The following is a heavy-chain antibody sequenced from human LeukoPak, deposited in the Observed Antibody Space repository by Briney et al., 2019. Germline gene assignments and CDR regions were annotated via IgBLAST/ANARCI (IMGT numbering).Heavy chain of an antibody. CDR2: TYYRSKWYN. CDR1: GDSVSSNSGA. Sequence: SQTLSLTCAISGDSVSSNSGAWNWIRQSPSRGLEWLGRTYYRSKWYNDYAVSVKGRLTINPDTSKNQFSLQLNSVTPEDTAVYYCAGVGVVSSQTFDYCGQGALVTVSS. CDR3: AGVGVVSSQTFDY. J-gene: IGHJ4*02. D-gene: IGHD2-15*01. V-gene: IGHV6-1*01.